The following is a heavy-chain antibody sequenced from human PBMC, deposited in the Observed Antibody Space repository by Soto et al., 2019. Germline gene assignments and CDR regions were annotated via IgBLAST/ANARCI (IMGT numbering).Heavy chain of an antibody. D-gene: IGHD1-1*01. Sequence: QVQLQESGPGLVKPSETLSLTCTVSGGSISSYYWSWIRHPPGKGLEWIWYIYYSGSTNYNPSLKSRVTISVDTSKNQFSLKLSSVTAADTAVYYCAREDGNYYYAMDVWGQGTTVTVSS. CDR2: IYYSGST. CDR3: AREDGNYYYAMDV. CDR1: GGSISSYY. V-gene: IGHV4-59*01. J-gene: IGHJ6*02.